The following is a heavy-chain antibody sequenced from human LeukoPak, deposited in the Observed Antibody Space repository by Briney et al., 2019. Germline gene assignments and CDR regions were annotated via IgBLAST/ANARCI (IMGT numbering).Heavy chain of an antibody. CDR3: AKDRAFDY. J-gene: IGHJ4*02. CDR2: ISYDGSNK. V-gene: IGHV3-30*18. CDR1: GFTFSSYG. Sequence: GGSLRLSCAASGFTFSSYGMHWVRQAPGKGLEWVAVISYDGSNKYYADSVKGRFTISRDNSKNTLYLQMNSLRAEDTAVYYCAKDRAFDYWGQGTLVTVSS. D-gene: IGHD1-26*01.